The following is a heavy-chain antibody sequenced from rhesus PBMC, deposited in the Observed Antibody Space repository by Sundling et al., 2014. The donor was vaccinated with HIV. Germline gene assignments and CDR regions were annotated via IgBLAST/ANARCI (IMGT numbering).Heavy chain of an antibody. CDR2: INNGGDST. V-gene: IGHV3S42*01. Sequence: HLVETGGGLVQPGGSLKLSCAASGFTFTDYGMSWVRQAPGKGLEWVSAINNGGDSTYYIDSVKGRFTISRDNSKNTLSLRMNSLRPEDTAVYYCTRGSSPDYWGQGVLVTVSS. D-gene: IGHD4-29*01. CDR1: GFTFTDYG. J-gene: IGHJ4*01. CDR3: TRGSSPDY.